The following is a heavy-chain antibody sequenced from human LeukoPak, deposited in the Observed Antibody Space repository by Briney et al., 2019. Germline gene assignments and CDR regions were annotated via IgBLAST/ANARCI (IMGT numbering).Heavy chain of an antibody. D-gene: IGHD3-9*01. CDR3: ARDFDRLIRKIGRESLYYYYYYMDV. V-gene: IGHV3-7*01. Sequence: GGSLRLSCAASGFTFSSYWMSWVRQAPGKGLEWVANIKQDGSEKYYVDSVKGRFIISRDNAKNSLYLQMNSLRVEDTAVYYCARDFDRLIRKIGRESLYYYYYYMDVWGKGTTVTVSS. CDR2: IKQDGSEK. CDR1: GFTFSSYW. J-gene: IGHJ6*03.